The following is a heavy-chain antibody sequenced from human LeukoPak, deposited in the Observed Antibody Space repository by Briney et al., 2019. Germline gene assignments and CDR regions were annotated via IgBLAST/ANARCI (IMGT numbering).Heavy chain of an antibody. J-gene: IGHJ4*02. Sequence: GASVKVSCKASGYTFTSYDINWVRQATGQGLEWMGWMNPNSGNTGYAQKFQGRVTITRNTSISTAYMELSSLRSEDTAVYYCARAGSGYCSRRSFCYFDYWGQGTLVTVSS. V-gene: IGHV1-8*03. CDR3: ARAGSGYCSRRSFCYFDY. CDR1: GYTFTSYD. CDR2: MNPNSGNT. D-gene: IGHD2-2*01.